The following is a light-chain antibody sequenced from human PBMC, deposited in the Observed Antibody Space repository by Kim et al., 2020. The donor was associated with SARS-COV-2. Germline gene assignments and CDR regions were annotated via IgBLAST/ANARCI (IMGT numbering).Light chain of an antibody. V-gene: IGKV4-1*01. CDR2: WAS. J-gene: IGKJ1*01. Sequence: ATINCKSSQSVLYSSNNKNYLAWYQQKPGQPPKLLIYWASTRESGVPDRFSGSGSGTDFTLTISSLQAEDVAVYYCQQYYDTSGRFGQGTKVDIK. CDR1: QSVLYSSNNKNY. CDR3: QQYYDTSGR.